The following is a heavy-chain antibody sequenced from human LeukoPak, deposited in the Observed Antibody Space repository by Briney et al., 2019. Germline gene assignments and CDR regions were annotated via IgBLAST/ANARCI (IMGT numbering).Heavy chain of an antibody. CDR3: ARSLERYYSGSGSYYMNNWFDP. D-gene: IGHD3-10*01. Sequence: SQTLSLTCVISGDSVSSNSAAWNWIRQSPSRCLEWLGRTYYRSQWYNDYAVSVKSRIAINPDTSKNQFSLQLSSVTPEDTAVYYCARSLERYYSGSGSYYMNNWFDPWGQGTLVTVSS. V-gene: IGHV6-1*01. CDR2: TYYRSQWYN. CDR1: GDSVSSNSAA. J-gene: IGHJ5*02.